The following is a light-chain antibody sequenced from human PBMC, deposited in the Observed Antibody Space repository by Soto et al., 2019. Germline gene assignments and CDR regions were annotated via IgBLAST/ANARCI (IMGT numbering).Light chain of an antibody. CDR2: DAS. CDR3: QQYISGWT. Sequence: DIQMTQSPSTLSASVGDRVTITCRASQSISSRLAWYQQKPGKAPNLLIYDASSLEGGVPSRFSGSGSETEFTLIISSLQPDDFATYYCQQYISGWTFGQGTKVDIK. CDR1: QSISSR. J-gene: IGKJ1*01. V-gene: IGKV1-5*01.